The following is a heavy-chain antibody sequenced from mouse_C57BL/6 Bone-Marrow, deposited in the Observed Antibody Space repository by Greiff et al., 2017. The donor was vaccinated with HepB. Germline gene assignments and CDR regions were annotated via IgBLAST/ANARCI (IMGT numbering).Heavy chain of an antibody. CDR1: GFNIKDDY. CDR3: TPYYYRLYY. CDR2: IDPENGDT. D-gene: IGHD1-1*01. Sequence: EVQLVESGAELVRPGASVKLSCTASGFNIKDDYMHWVKQRPEQGLEWIGWIDPENGDTEYASKFQGKATITADTSSNTAYLQLSSLTSEDTAVYYCTPYYYRLYYWGQGTTLTVSS. V-gene: IGHV14-4*01. J-gene: IGHJ2*01.